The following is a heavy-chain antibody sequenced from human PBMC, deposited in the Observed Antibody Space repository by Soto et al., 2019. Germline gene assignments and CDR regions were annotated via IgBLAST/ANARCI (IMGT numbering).Heavy chain of an antibody. V-gene: IGHV1-3*01. Sequence: QVQLVQSGAEVKKPGASVKVSCKASGYTFTSYAMHWVRQAPGQRLEWMGWINAGNGNTKYSQKFQGRVTITRDTSASTAYMELSSLRSEDTAVYYCARVDGEAAGWFDPWGQGTLVTVSS. D-gene: IGHD2-15*01. CDR2: INAGNGNT. CDR3: ARVDGEAAGWFDP. J-gene: IGHJ5*02. CDR1: GYTFTSYA.